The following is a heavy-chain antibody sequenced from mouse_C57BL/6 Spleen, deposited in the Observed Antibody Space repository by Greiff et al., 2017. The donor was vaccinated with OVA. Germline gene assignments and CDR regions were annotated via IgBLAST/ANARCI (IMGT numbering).Heavy chain of an antibody. D-gene: IGHD2-4*01. CDR3: ANDYVFAY. V-gene: IGHV1-76*01. Sequence: LQESGAELVRPGASVKLSCKASGYTFTDYYINWVKQRPGQGLEWIARIYPGSGNTYYNEKFKGKATLTAEKSSSTAYMQLSSLTSEDSAVYFCANDYVFAYWGQGTLVTVSA. CDR1: GYTFTDYY. CDR2: IYPGSGNT. J-gene: IGHJ3*01.